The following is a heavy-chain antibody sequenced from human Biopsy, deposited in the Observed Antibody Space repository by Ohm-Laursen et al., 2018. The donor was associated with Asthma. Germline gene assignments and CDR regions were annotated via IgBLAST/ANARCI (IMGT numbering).Heavy chain of an antibody. CDR2: IYYSGTT. CDR1: SGSGGYMRSGNYY. CDR3: VRGSSSWHHGPFHYYYGLDV. V-gene: IGHV4-39*01. J-gene: IGHJ6*02. Sequence: TLSLTWSLSSGSGGYMRSGNYYWGWIRQPPGKGLEWIGSIYYSGTTYYNPSLESRVTVSADTSKNQFSLNLTSVTAAGTAVYYCVRGSSSWHHGPFHYYYGLDVWGQGTTATVSS. D-gene: IGHD6-13*01.